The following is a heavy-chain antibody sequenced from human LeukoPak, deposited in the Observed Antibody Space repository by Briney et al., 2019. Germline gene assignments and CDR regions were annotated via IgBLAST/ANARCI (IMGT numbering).Heavy chain of an antibody. CDR2: IYTSGST. V-gene: IGHV4-4*07. CDR3: ARDQTFGGPNWLDP. CDR1: GGSISSYY. Sequence: SETLSLTCTVSGGSISSYYWSWIRQPAGKGLEWIGRIYTSGSTNYNPSLKSRVTMSVDTSKNQFSLKLSSVTAADTAVYYCARDQTFGGPNWLDPWGQGTLVTVSS. D-gene: IGHD3-16*01. J-gene: IGHJ5*02.